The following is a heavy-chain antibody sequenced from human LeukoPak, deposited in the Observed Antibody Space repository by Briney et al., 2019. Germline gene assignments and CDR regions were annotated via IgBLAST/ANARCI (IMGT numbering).Heavy chain of an antibody. CDR3: AKVAATFPEYFQD. CDR2: ISAYNGNT. CDR1: GYTFTSYG. J-gene: IGHJ1*01. D-gene: IGHD6-25*01. V-gene: IGHV1-18*01. Sequence: ASVKVSCKASGYTFTSYGISWVRQAPGQGLEWMGWISAYNGNTNYAQKLQGRVTMTTDTSTSTAHMELRSLRSDDTAVYYCAKVAATFPEYFQDWGQGTLVIVSS.